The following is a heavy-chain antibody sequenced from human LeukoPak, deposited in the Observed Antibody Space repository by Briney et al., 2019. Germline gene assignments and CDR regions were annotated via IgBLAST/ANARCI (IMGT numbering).Heavy chain of an antibody. D-gene: IGHD2-2*01. CDR2: ISSNGGST. CDR3: VKALYCSSTSCSYGGADY. J-gene: IGHJ4*02. Sequence: GGSLRLSCSASGFTFSRYAMHWVRQAPGKGLEYVSAISSNGGSTYYADSVKGRFTISRDNSKNTLYLQMSSLRAEDTAVYYCVKALYCSSTSCSYGGADYWGQGTLVTVSS. CDR1: GFTFSRYA. V-gene: IGHV3-64D*09.